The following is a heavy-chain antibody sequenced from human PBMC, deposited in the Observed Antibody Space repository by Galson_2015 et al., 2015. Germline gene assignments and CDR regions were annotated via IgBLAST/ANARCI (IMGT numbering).Heavy chain of an antibody. CDR1: GGTFSSYA. V-gene: IGHV1-69*13. Sequence: SVKVSCKASGGTFSSYAISWVRQAPGQGLEWMGGIIPIFGTANYAQKFQGRVTITADESTSTAYMELSSLRSEDTAVYYCARLNDSSGYYYARDPNYYYYGMDVWGQGTTVTVSS. CDR2: IIPIFGTA. CDR3: ARLNDSSGYYYARDPNYYYYGMDV. J-gene: IGHJ6*02. D-gene: IGHD3-22*01.